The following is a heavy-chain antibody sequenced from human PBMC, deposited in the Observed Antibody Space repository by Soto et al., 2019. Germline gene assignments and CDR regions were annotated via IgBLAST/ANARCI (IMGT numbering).Heavy chain of an antibody. D-gene: IGHD2-15*01. Sequence: PAETLSLTCAVSGESVSSSDCYWTWIRQPPGKPLEWLGYVYSTGTTNYSPSLKSRVDMSVHTSENQFSLKLRSVTAADAAVYFCARVSKRVAHKDGRRASFFAREVWGNGTKVT. CDR2: VYSTGTT. CDR1: GESVSSSDCY. CDR3: ARVSKRVAHKDGRRASFFAREV. J-gene: IGHJ6*03. V-gene: IGHV4-61*08.